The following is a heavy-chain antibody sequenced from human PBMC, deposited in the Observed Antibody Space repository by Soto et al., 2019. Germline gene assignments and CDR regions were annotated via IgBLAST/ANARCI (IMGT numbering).Heavy chain of an antibody. J-gene: IGHJ4*02. D-gene: IGHD3-10*01. V-gene: IGHV4-4*07. CDR2: FYTSGSP. Sequence: SETLSLTCTVSGGSISSYYWNWIRQPAGRGLEWIGRFYTSGSPNYNPSLKSRVTLSVDTSKHQFSLTLSSVTAADTAVYYCAREYYSGSGTYYAPFDFWGQGTLVTVSS. CDR1: GGSISSYY. CDR3: AREYYSGSGTYYAPFDF.